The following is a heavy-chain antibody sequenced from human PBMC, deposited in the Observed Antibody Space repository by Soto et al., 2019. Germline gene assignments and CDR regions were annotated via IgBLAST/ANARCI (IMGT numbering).Heavy chain of an antibody. CDR1: GGSISNYY. CDR2: IYYSGST. V-gene: IGHV4-59*01. Sequence: QVQLQESGPGLVKPSETLSLTCTVSGGSISNYYWSWIRQPPGKGLEWIGYIYYSGSTHYNPSLKSRVTISVDTSKNQFSLNLSSVTAADAAVYYCARAVNFDSWGPGTLVTVSS. CDR3: ARAVNFDS. J-gene: IGHJ4*02. D-gene: IGHD6-19*01.